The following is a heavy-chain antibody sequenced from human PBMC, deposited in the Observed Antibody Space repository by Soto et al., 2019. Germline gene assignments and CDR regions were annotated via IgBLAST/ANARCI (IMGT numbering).Heavy chain of an antibody. Sequence: EVQLVESGGGLIQPGGSLRLSCAASGFAVSSNYMTWVRQAPGKGLEWVSAVYSGGSTYYADSVKGRFTISRDNSKNTLYLQMNSPRADDTAVYYCARARSAAAGLFDSWGQGTLVTVSS. V-gene: IGHV3-53*01. CDR2: VYSGGST. CDR1: GFAVSSNY. J-gene: IGHJ4*02. CDR3: ARARSAAAGLFDS. D-gene: IGHD6-13*01.